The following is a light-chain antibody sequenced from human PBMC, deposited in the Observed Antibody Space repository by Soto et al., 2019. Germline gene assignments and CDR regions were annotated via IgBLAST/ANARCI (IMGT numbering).Light chain of an antibody. J-gene: IGLJ1*01. CDR3: QSYDNSLSAYV. V-gene: IGLV3-21*02. CDR2: DDS. CDR1: NIGIKS. Sequence: SYELTQPPSVSVAPGQTASITCGGNNIGIKSVHWYQQKPGQAPVLVVYDDSDRPSGIPERFSGSNSENTATLTITGLQAEDEADYYCQSYDNSLSAYVFGTGTKLTVL.